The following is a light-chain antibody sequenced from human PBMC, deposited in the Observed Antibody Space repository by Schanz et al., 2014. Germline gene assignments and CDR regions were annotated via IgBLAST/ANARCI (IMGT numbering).Light chain of an antibody. V-gene: IGLV2-14*01. CDR3: CSNAGSNTLGV. Sequence: QSVLTQPPSVSGSPGQSITISCTGTSSDVGGYDYVSWYQQHPGKAPKLMIYDVSNRPSGVSNRFSGSKSGNTASLTVSGLQAEDEADYYCCSNAGSNTLGVFGGGTKLTVL. CDR1: SSDVGGYDY. CDR2: DVS. J-gene: IGLJ3*02.